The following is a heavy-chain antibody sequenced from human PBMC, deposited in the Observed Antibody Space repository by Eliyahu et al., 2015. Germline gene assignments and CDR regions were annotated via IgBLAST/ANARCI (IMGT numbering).Heavy chain of an antibody. D-gene: IGHD3-3*01. CDR2: ILWNEDT. CDR1: XFSLSTGGMA. V-gene: IGHV2-5*01. J-gene: IGHJ4*02. CDR3: ARTPSTVVGRVAPYYFDY. Sequence: QITLKESGPTLVKPTQTLTLTCTFSXFSLSTGGMAVGWIRXPPGRALXWLGLILWNEDTRYNSSLQNXLTITRDPLESQVVLSLTNVQPVDTATYYCARTPSTVVGRVAPYYFDYWGQGTLVTVSS.